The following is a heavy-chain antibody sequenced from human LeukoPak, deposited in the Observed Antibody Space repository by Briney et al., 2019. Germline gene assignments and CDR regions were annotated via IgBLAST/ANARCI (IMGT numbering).Heavy chain of an antibody. CDR2: IRHDGTTQ. CDR3: AKHHSATWPFHDS. J-gene: IGHJ4*02. Sequence: PGGSLRLSCAASGFRFNKFGMHWVRQALGKGLEWVAFIRHDGTTQYYTDSVKGRFIISRDDSENTVSLQMNSLRVDDTAFYYCAKHHSATWPFHDSWGQGTLVTVSS. V-gene: IGHV3-30*02. D-gene: IGHD5-18*01. CDR1: GFRFNKFG.